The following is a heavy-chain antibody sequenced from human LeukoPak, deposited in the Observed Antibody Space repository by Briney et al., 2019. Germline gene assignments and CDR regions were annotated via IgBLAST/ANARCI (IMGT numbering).Heavy chain of an antibody. D-gene: IGHD6-19*01. CDR3: ARVEYSSGWSAYYFDY. J-gene: IGHJ4*02. Sequence: ASVKVSCKASGYSFTAYSLHWVRQAPGQGLEWLGWINPNSGGTDYEQKFQGRVTMTRDTSISTAYMELSRLRSDDTAVYYCARVEYSSGWSAYYFDYWGQGTLVTVSS. CDR2: INPNSGGT. CDR1: GYSFTAYS. V-gene: IGHV1-2*02.